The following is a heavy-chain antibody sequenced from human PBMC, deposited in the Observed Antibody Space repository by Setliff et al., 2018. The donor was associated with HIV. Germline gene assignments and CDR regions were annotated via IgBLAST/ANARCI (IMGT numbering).Heavy chain of an antibody. V-gene: IGHV4-61*02. CDR2: IYTSGTT. D-gene: IGHD5-18*01. Sequence: SETLSLTCTVSGDSISSGSYYWSWIRQPAGKGLEWIGRIYTSGTTNYNPSLKSRVTLSVDKSKNQFSLQLKSMTVADTAKYFCARERRWLEDHYYYMDVWGNGTTVTVSS. CDR1: GDSISSGSYY. CDR3: ARERRWLEDHYYYMDV. J-gene: IGHJ6*03.